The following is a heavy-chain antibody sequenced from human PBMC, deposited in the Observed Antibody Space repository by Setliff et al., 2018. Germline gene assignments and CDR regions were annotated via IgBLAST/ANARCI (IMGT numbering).Heavy chain of an antibody. CDR1: RFTFSNYS. Sequence: GESLRLSCAASRFTFSNYSMNWVRQAPGKGLEWVSSISSTSTYTHYADSVKGRFTMSRDNAKNSLYLQMNSLRVEDTAVSYCARGGCTGGVCYDVDSWGQGTLVTVSS. CDR3: ARGGCTGGVCYDVDS. D-gene: IGHD2-8*02. CDR2: ISSTSTYT. J-gene: IGHJ5*01. V-gene: IGHV3-21*01.